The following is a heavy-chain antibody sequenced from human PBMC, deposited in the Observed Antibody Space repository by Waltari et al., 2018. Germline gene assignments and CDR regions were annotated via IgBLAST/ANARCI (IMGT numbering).Heavy chain of an antibody. Sequence: QVQLQESGPGLVKSSETLSLTCDVSGYAVNSGFYWGWIRQAPGKGLEWVATIYHDGTTFYNPSLKSRLSVSMDTSKNQISLTLKSVTAADTALYYCSRQVLGYCTSAACRRLESWGQGTLVTVSS. CDR1: GYAVNSGFY. CDR2: IYHDGTT. V-gene: IGHV4-38-2*01. J-gene: IGHJ4*02. CDR3: SRQVLGYCTSAACRRLES. D-gene: IGHD2-2*03.